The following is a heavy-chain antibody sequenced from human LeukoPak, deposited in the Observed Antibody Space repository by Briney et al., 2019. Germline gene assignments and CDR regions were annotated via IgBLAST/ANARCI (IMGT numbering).Heavy chain of an antibody. CDR1: GFTLSTNA. Sequence: GGSLRLSCLTSGFTLSTNAMSWVRQAPGKGLEWVSYISSSSSTIYYADSVKGRFTISRDNAKNSLYLQMSSLRDEDTAVYYCARLTTLQAGYWGQGTLVTVSS. J-gene: IGHJ4*02. D-gene: IGHD4-11*01. V-gene: IGHV3-48*02. CDR3: ARLTTLQAGY. CDR2: ISSSSSTI.